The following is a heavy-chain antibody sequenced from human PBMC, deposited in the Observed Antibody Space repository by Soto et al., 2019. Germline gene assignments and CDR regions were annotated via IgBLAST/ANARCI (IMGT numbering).Heavy chain of an antibody. J-gene: IGHJ1*01. V-gene: IGHV1-46*01. CDR2: VNPSGGSA. CDR1: GYIFTAYS. D-gene: IGHD2-15*01. Sequence: ASVKVSCKTSGYIFTAYSMHWVRQAPGQGLEWMGVVNPSGGSAHYAQSFEGRVTLTRDTSTSTIYMELSSLRSEDTAVYYCAREENCRGGTCYSEYFHHWGQGTLVTVSS. CDR3: AREENCRGGTCYSEYFHH.